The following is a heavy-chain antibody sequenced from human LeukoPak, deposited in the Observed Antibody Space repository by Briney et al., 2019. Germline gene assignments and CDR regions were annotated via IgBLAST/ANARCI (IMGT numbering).Heavy chain of an antibody. CDR1: GGSFSGYY. V-gene: IGHV4-34*01. J-gene: IGHJ3*02. Sequence: SETRSLTCAVYGGSFSGYYWSWIRQPPGKGLEWIGEINHSGSTNYNPSLKSRVTISVDTSKNQFSLKLSSVTAADTAVYYCARSIVVVPAAIQDNILTGSGASDIWGQGTMVTVSS. D-gene: IGHD2-2*02. CDR2: INHSGST. CDR3: ARSIVVVPAAIQDNILTGSGASDI.